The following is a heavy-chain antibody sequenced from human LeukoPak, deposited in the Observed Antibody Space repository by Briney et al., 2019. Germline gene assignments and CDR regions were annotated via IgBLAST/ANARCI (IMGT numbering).Heavy chain of an antibody. D-gene: IGHD3-10*01. CDR1: GFTFSSYA. J-gene: IGHJ4*02. Sequence: GGSLRLSCAASGFTFSSYAMSWVRQAPGKGLEWVSTVSGGGGTTYYADSVKGRFTISRDNSKNTLYLQMNSLRAEDTAVYYCAKTVRGILGWATKHFDYWGQGTLVTVSS. CDR3: AKTVRGILGWATKHFDY. CDR2: VSGGGGTT. V-gene: IGHV3-23*01.